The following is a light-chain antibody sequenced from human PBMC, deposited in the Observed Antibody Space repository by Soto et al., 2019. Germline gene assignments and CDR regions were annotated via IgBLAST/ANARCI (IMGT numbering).Light chain of an antibody. CDR2: DVS. J-gene: IGLJ1*01. Sequence: QSVLTQPASVSGSPGQSITISCTGTSSDVGGYNYVSWYQQHPGKAPKLMIYDVSNRPSGVSNRFSGSKSGNTASLTISGLQAADEADYYCSSYTSSWVFGTGTKVTVL. V-gene: IGLV2-14*01. CDR1: SSDVGGYNY. CDR3: SSYTSSWV.